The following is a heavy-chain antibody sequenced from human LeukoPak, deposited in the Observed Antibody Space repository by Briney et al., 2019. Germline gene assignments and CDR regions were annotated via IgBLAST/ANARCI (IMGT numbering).Heavy chain of an antibody. CDR3: AKDRVAYGDFADYFDY. V-gene: IGHV3-23*01. J-gene: IGHJ4*02. Sequence: GGSVRLSCAASGFTFSSYAMSWVRQAPGKGLEWVSAISGSGGSTYYADSVKGRFTISRDNSKNTLYLQMNSLRAEDTAVYYCAKDRVAYGDFADYFDYWGQGTLVTVSS. D-gene: IGHD4-17*01. CDR1: GFTFSSYA. CDR2: ISGSGGST.